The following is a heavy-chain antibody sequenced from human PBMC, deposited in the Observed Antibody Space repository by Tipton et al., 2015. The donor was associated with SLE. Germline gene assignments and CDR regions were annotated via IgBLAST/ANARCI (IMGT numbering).Heavy chain of an antibody. V-gene: IGHV3-23*01. D-gene: IGHD6-6*01. CDR3: AKVGAARSWFDY. CDR1: GGSISSHY. CDR2: ISGSGGST. Sequence: LSLTCTVSGGSISSHYWSWVRQAPGKGLEWVSAISGSGGSTYYADSVKGRFTISRDNSKNTLYLQMNSLRAEDTAVYYCAKVGAARSWFDYWGQGTLVTVSS. J-gene: IGHJ4*02.